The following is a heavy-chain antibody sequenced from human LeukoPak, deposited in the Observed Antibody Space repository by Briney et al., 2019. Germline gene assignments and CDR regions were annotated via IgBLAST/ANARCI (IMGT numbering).Heavy chain of an antibody. CDR3: ARGDCSSTSCYYIWFDP. Sequence: SVKVSCKASGYTFTGYYMHWVRQAPGQGLEWMGWINPNSGGTNYAQKFQGRVTMTRDTSISTAYMELSRLRSDDTAVYYCARGDCSSTSCYYIWFDPWGQGTLVSVSS. J-gene: IGHJ5*02. D-gene: IGHD2-2*01. V-gene: IGHV1-2*02. CDR1: GYTFTGYY. CDR2: INPNSGGT.